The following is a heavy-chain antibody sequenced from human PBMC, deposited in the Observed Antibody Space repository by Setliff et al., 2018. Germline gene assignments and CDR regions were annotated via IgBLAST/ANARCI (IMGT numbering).Heavy chain of an antibody. Sequence: PRGSLKISCAASGFTFTNCAMVWVRQAPGKGLEWVAGISETGGNTYYIDAVRGRFTISRDNSRNTLYLQMNSLRAEDTAVYYCANWPGTPTMTTFFGPLDYWGQGTLVTVSS. D-gene: IGHD4-17*01. CDR1: GFTFTNCA. J-gene: IGHJ4*02. CDR3: ANWPGTPTMTTFFGPLDY. V-gene: IGHV3-23*01. CDR2: ISETGGNT.